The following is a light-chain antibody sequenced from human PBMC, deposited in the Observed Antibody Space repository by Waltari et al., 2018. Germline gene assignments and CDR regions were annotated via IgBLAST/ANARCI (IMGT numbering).Light chain of an antibody. CDR3: QQSHSSS. CDR2: GAS. V-gene: IGKV1-39*01. Sequence: DIQMTQSPSSLSASVGDRVTITCRASQSITNFLNWYQHKPGKAPKILSYGASTFQSGVPSRFSGSGSGTDFTLTITSLQPEDFASYDCQQSHSSSFGQGTRLEIK. CDR1: QSITNF. J-gene: IGKJ2*01.